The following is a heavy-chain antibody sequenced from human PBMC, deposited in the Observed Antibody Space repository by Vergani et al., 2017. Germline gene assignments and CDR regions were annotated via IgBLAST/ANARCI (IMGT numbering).Heavy chain of an antibody. J-gene: IGHJ4*02. CDR3: ARQNTVTSVGY. CDR2: IYYSGTT. CDR1: GGSISSGSLY. Sequence: QLQLQESGPGLVEPSETLSLTCTVSGGSISSGSLYWGWIRQPPGKGLEWIGTIYYSGTTYYNPSLKSRVTISVDTSKNQFSLKLTSVTAEDTAVYYCARQNTVTSVGYWGQGTLVTVSS. V-gene: IGHV4-39*01. D-gene: IGHD4-17*01.